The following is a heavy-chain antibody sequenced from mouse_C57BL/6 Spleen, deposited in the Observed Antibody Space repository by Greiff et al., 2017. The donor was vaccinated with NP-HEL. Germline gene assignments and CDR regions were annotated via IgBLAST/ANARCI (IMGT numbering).Heavy chain of an antibody. D-gene: IGHD2-2*01. CDR2: IDPENGDT. CDR1: GFNIKDDY. V-gene: IGHV14-4*01. J-gene: IGHJ2*01. Sequence: EVKLMESGAELVRPGASVKLSCTASGFNIKDDYMHWVKQRPEQGLEWIGWIDPENGDTEYASKFQGKATITADTSSNTAYLQLSSLTSEDTAVYYCTTYGSNPGFDYWGQGTTLTVSS. CDR3: TTYGSNPGFDY.